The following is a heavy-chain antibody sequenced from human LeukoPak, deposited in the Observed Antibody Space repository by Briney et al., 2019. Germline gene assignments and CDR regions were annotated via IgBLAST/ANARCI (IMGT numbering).Heavy chain of an antibody. CDR1: GYTFTNFD. CDR3: ARRPDYSDSSDYEY. D-gene: IGHD3-22*01. CDR2: MNPYSGNT. Sequence: GASVKVSCKASGYTFTNFDINWVRQATGQGLEWMGWMNPYSGNTGFAQKFQGRVTMTRDTSISTAYMELSSLRSEDTAVYYCARRPDYSDSSDYEYWGQGTLVTDSS. J-gene: IGHJ4*02. V-gene: IGHV1-8*01.